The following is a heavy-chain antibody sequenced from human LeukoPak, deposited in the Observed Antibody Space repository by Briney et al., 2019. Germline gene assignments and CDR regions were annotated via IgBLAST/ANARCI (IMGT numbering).Heavy chain of an antibody. CDR1: GGSISSGGYS. Sequence: SQTLSLTCAVSGGSISSGGYSWSWIRQPPGKAMEFIAYIYYTGNTYFNPSLKSRVTISVDTSKNQFSLKLSSVTAADTAVYYCARDLLRLGELSSDAFDIWGQGTMVTVSS. D-gene: IGHD3-16*02. V-gene: IGHV4-30-4*07. J-gene: IGHJ3*02. CDR2: IYYTGNT. CDR3: ARDLLRLGELSSDAFDI.